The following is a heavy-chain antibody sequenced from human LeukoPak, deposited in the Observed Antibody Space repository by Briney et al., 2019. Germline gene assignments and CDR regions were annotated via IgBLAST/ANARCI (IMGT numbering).Heavy chain of an antibody. CDR2: INKDGSGT. D-gene: IGHD6-19*01. Sequence: GGSLRLSCAASGFTFSTYWMNWVRQAPGKGLEWVANINKDGSGTYYVDSVKGRFTISRDNAKNSLYLEMNSLRVEDTAVYYCARDGITGRPVAGLDYWGQGTLVTVSS. V-gene: IGHV3-7*01. CDR3: ARDGITGRPVAGLDY. CDR1: GFTFSTYW. J-gene: IGHJ4*02.